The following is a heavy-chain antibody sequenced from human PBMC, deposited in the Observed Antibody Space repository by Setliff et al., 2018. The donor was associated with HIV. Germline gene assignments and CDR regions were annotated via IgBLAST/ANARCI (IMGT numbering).Heavy chain of an antibody. CDR2: INPIGGGT. CDR3: ARDTSLISIAVTVYDY. D-gene: IGHD6-19*01. J-gene: IGHJ4*02. V-gene: IGHV1-2*06. Sequence: ASVKVSCKASGYTFTDYYIHWVRQAPGQGLEWMGRINPIGGGTNYAQRFQGRVTLTSDTSISTAYMELSRLRADDTAMYYCARDTSLISIAVTVYDYWGQGTLVTVSS. CDR1: GYTFTDYY.